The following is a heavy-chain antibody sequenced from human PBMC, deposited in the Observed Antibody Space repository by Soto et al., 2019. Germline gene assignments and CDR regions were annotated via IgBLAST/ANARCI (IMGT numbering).Heavy chain of an antibody. D-gene: IGHD2-2*01. Sequence: GGSLRLSCAASGFTFTTYAMHWVRQAPGKGLEWVAVISDDGDKKYYGDSVKDRFTVSRDNSQNTVFLQMNSLRSEDTAVYYCARHTILLVPSGLFQYYYYGMDVWGQGTPVTVSS. CDR1: GFTFTTYA. V-gene: IGHV3-30-3*01. J-gene: IGHJ6*01. CDR3: ARHTILLVPSGLFQYYYYGMDV. CDR2: ISDDGDKK.